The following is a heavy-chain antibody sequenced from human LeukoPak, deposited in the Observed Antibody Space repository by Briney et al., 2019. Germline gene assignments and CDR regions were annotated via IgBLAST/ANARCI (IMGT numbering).Heavy chain of an antibody. D-gene: IGHD3-10*01. J-gene: IGHJ4*02. CDR2: ISWNSGST. V-gene: IGHV3-23*01. CDR1: GFTFDDYA. CDR3: VRGRGAGPGAHFDY. Sequence: ARGSLRLSCAASGFTFDDYAMHWVRQAPGKGLEWVSGISWNSGSTYYADSVKGRFTISRDNSKNTLYLQMNSLRAEDAAAYYCVRGRGAGPGAHFDYWGQGTLVTVSS.